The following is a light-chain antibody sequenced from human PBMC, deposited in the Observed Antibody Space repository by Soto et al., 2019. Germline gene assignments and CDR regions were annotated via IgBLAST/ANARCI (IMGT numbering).Light chain of an antibody. CDR3: QQYNSYSWT. J-gene: IGKJ1*01. CDR2: DAS. Sequence: DIQMTQSPSTLSASVGDRVTITCRASQTISSFLAWYQHKPGEAPKLLIYDASSLESGVPSRFSGSGSGTEFTLTISSLQPDDFATYYCQQYNSYSWTFGQGTKVDIK. V-gene: IGKV1-5*01. CDR1: QTISSF.